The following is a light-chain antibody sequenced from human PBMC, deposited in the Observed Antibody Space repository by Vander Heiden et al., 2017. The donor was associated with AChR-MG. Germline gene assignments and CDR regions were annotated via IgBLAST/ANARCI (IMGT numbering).Light chain of an antibody. J-gene: IGLJ3*02. V-gene: IGLV2-14*03. Sequence: QSALTQPASVSGSPGKSITISCTGTSSDVGGYNYVSWYQQHPGKAPKLMIYDVSNRPSGVSNRFSGSKSGNTASLTISGLQAEDEGDYYCSSYTSASTLWVFGGGTKLTVL. CDR2: DVS. CDR3: SSYTSASTLWV. CDR1: SSDVGGYNY.